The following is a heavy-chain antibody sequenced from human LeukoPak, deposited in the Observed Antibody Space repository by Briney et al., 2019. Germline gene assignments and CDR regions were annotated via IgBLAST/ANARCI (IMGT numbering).Heavy chain of an antibody. V-gene: IGHV3-73*01. Sequence: GGSLTLSCAASGFTFSGSAIHWVRQASGKGLECVGRVRTKGNGYATQYAAPVKGRFTISRDDSKNTAYLKMNSLKTEDTAVYFCSSYDNSGYYYRNYWGQGTLVTVSS. CDR1: GFTFSGSA. CDR3: SSYDNSGYYYRNY. D-gene: IGHD3-22*01. J-gene: IGHJ4*02. CDR2: VRTKGNGYAT.